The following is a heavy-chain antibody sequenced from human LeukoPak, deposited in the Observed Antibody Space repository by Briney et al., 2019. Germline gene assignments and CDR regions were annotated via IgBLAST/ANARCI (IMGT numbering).Heavy chain of an antibody. Sequence: SGTLSLTCAVSGGSISSSNWWSWVRQPPGKGLEWIGEIYHSGSTNYNPSLKSRVTISVDTSKNQFSLKLSSVTAADTAVYYCARRRSYYDSSGNYNWFDPWGQGTLVTVSS. CDR3: ARRRSYYDSSGNYNWFDP. CDR2: IYHSGST. CDR1: GGSISSSNW. V-gene: IGHV4-4*02. J-gene: IGHJ5*02. D-gene: IGHD3-22*01.